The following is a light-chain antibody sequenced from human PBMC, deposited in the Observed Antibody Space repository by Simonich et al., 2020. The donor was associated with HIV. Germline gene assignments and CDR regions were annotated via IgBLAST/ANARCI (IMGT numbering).Light chain of an antibody. Sequence: DIQMTQSPSSLSASVGDRVTITCRASQTISSYLNWYQQKPGKAPKLLIYAASSRATGIPARFSGSGFGTEFTLTISSMQSEDFAVYYCQQYNNWPSPFTFGPGTKVDIK. V-gene: IGKV1-39*01. CDR2: AAS. J-gene: IGKJ3*01. CDR1: QTISSY. CDR3: QQYNNWPSPFT.